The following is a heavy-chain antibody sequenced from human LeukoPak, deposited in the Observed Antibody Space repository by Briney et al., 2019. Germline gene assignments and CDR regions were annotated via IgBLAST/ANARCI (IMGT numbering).Heavy chain of an antibody. V-gene: IGHV4-39*07. CDR2: IYYSGST. Sequence: SETLSLTCTVSGGSISSSSNYWGWIRQPPGKGLEWIGSIYYSGSTYYNPSLKSRVTISVDTSKNQFSLKLSSVTAADTAVYYCARRGYYYDSSGLTFGAFDIWGQGTMVTVSS. J-gene: IGHJ3*02. CDR1: GGSISSSSNY. D-gene: IGHD3-22*01. CDR3: ARRGYYYDSSGLTFGAFDI.